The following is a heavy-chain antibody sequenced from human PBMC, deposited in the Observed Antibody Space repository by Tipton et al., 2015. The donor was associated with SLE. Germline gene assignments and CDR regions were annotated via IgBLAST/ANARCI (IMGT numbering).Heavy chain of an antibody. CDR1: GYTFTDYY. D-gene: IGHD2-21*01. CDR3: ARDQFHDSIGGDYGAALWTVDY. CDR2: INPNSGGT. J-gene: IGHJ4*02. Sequence: QLVQSGAEVKKTRASVKVYCKASGYTFTDYYVHWVRQAPGQGLEWMGWINPNSGGTNCAQKFQGRVTLTRDTSISKDYMERSSLISYDTPLYYCARDQFHDSIGGDYGAALWTVDYWGLGTLVTVSS. V-gene: IGHV1-2*02.